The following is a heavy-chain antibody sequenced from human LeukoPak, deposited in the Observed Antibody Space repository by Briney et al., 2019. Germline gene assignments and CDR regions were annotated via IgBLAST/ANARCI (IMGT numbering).Heavy chain of an antibody. CDR3: ARQGSEIDY. V-gene: IGHV3-11*01. J-gene: IGHJ4*02. CDR1: GFTLSHYY. Sequence: GGSLRLSCAASGFTLSHYYMSWIRQAPGKGLEWLSCIYSSGDTKYCADSVKGRFNVSRDNADNSLYLLMNSLTAEDTAMYYCARQGSEIDYWGQGTLVTVSS. CDR2: IYSSGDTK.